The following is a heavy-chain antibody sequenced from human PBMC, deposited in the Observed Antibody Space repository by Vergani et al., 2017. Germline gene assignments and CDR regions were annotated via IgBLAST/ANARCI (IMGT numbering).Heavy chain of an antibody. CDR2: IYYSGST. CDR1: GGSISSYY. D-gene: IGHD6-19*01. CDR3: ARELPGAGYMDV. J-gene: IGHJ6*03. V-gene: IGHV4-59*12. Sequence: QVQLQESGPGLVKPSQTLSLTCTVSGGSISSYYWSWIRQPPGKGLEWIGYIYYSGSTNYNPSLKSRVTISVDTSKNQFSLKMSSVTAADTAVYYCARELPGAGYMDVWGEGTTVTVSS.